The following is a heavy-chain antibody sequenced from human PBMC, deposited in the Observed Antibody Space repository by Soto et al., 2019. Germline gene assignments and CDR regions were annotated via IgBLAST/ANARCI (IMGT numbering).Heavy chain of an antibody. Sequence: PSETLSLTCSVSGGSIGTGGFYWSWVRQLPGKGLQWIGYIYYTGAAYYNPALKSRVIISLDTSQNQFSLRLTSLTAADTAVYYCASGTFTTISFDVWGQGRLVTVS. D-gene: IGHD3-22*01. V-gene: IGHV4-31*03. J-gene: IGHJ4*02. CDR3: ASGTFTTISFDV. CDR2: IYYTGAA. CDR1: GGSIGTGGFY.